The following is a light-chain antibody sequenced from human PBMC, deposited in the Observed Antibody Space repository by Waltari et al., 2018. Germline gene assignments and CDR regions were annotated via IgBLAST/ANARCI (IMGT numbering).Light chain of an antibody. J-gene: IGKJ1*01. CDR1: QSVLYSSNNKNY. Sequence: DIVMTPSPDSLAVSLGERATIHCKSSQSVLYSSNNKNYLAWYQQKPGQPPKLLIYWASTRESGVPDRFSGSGSGTEFTLTISSLQAEDVAVYYCQQYYSTPQTFGQGTKVEIK. V-gene: IGKV4-1*01. CDR3: QQYYSTPQT. CDR2: WAS.